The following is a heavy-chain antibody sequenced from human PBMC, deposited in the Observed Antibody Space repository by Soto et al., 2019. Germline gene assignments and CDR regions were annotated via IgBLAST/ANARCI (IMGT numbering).Heavy chain of an antibody. Sequence: GGSLRLSCAASGFTFSSYSMNWVRQAPGKGLEWVSSISSSSSYIYYADSVKGRFTISRDNAKNSLYLQMNSLRAEDTAVYYCASERVGLGTGYSAYYWGQGTLVTVSS. CDR2: ISSSSSYI. D-gene: IGHD3-9*01. CDR3: ASERVGLGTGYSAYY. V-gene: IGHV3-21*01. J-gene: IGHJ4*02. CDR1: GFTFSSYS.